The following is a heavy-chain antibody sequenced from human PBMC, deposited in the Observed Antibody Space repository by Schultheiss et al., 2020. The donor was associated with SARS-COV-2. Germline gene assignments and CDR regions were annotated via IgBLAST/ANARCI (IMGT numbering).Heavy chain of an antibody. V-gene: IGHV3-30-3*01. CDR1: GFTFSSYA. J-gene: IGHJ3*02. D-gene: IGHD3-22*01. Sequence: GGSLRLSCAASGFTFSSYAMHWVRQAPGKGLEWVAVVSYDGSNKYYADSVKGRFTISRDNSKNTLYLQMNSLRAEDTAVYYCARDPDFTTGDGFDIWGQGTRVTVS. CDR2: VSYDGSNK. CDR3: ARDPDFTTGDGFDI.